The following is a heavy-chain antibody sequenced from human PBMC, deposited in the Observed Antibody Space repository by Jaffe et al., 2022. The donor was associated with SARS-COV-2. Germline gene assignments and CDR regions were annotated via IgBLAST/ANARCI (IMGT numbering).Heavy chain of an antibody. V-gene: IGHV4-61*02. CDR3: ARDRYYDFWSGHRSGYGMDV. CDR2: IYTSGST. CDR1: GGSISSGSYY. Sequence: QVQLQESGPGLVKPSQTLSLTCTVSGGSISSGSYYWSWIRQPAGKGLEWIGRIYTSGSTNYNPSLKSRVTISVDTSKNQFSLKLSSVTAADTAVYYCARDRYYDFWSGHRSGYGMDVWGQGTTVTVSS. J-gene: IGHJ6*02. D-gene: IGHD3-3*01.